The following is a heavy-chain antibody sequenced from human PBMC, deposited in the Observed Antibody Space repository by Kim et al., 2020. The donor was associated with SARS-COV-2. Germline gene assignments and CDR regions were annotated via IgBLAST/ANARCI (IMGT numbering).Heavy chain of an antibody. CDR2: IYHSGST. D-gene: IGHD1-26*01. J-gene: IGHJ4*02. CDR3: ARGGGSGSNDVSFDY. CDR1: GGSISSGGYS. Sequence: TLSLTCAFSGGSISSGGYSLSWIRQPPGKGLEWIGYIYHSGSTYYNPSLKSRVTISVDRSKNQFSLKLSSVTAADTAVYYCARGGGSGSNDVSFDYWGQGTLVTVSS. V-gene: IGHV4-30-2*01.